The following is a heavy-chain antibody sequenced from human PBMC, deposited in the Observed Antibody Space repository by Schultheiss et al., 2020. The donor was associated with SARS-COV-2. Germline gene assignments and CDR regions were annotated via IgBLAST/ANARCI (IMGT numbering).Heavy chain of an antibody. J-gene: IGHJ4*02. CDR1: GGTFSSYA. CDR3: ARGLIYDYVWGSYRYYFDY. CDR2: IIPIFGTA. D-gene: IGHD3-16*02. Sequence: SVKVSCKASGGTFSSYAISWVRQAPGQGLEWMGGIIPIFGTANYAQKFQGRVTITADESTSTAYMELSSLRSEDTAVYYCARGLIYDYVWGSYRYYFDYWGQGTLVTVSS. V-gene: IGHV1-69*13.